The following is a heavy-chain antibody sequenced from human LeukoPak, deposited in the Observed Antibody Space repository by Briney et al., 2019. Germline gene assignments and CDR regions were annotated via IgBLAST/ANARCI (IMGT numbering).Heavy chain of an antibody. D-gene: IGHD1-26*01. CDR2: SDINSGSM. CDR3: GRYGAVGATPDY. Sequence: GGSLRLSCAASGFTIRTFSMNWVRQAPGKGLEWVSSSDINSGSMYYSDSVKGRFTISRDNTKNSLYLQIDSLRAEDTAVYYCGRYGAVGATPDYWGQGTLVTVSP. CDR1: GFTIRTFS. J-gene: IGHJ4*02. V-gene: IGHV3-21*01.